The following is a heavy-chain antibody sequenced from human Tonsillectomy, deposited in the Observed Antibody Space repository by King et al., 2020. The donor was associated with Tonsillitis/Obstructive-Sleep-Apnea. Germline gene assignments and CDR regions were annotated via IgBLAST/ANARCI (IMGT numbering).Heavy chain of an antibody. CDR1: GFTFSSYW. CDR3: ARVGRVADLPAAPDY. J-gene: IGHJ4*02. V-gene: IGHV3-74*02. CDR2: INRDGSTT. D-gene: IGHD2-2*01. Sequence: VQLVESGGGLVQPGGSLRLSCAASGFTFSSYWMHWVRQAPGKGLVWVSRINRDGSTTSYADSVKGRFTISRDNAKNTLFLQMNSLRAEDTAVYYCARVGRVADLPAAPDYWGQGTLVTVSS.